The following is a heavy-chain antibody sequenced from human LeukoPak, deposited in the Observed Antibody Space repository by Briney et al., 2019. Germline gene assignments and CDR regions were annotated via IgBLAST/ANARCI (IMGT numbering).Heavy chain of an antibody. CDR2: IYYSGST. CDR3: ARALGYCSSTSCYTGDYYYYGMDV. V-gene: IGHV4-59*01. Sequence: SETLSLTCSVSDGSINSYYWSWIRQPPGKGLEWIGYIYYSGSTNYNPSLKSRVTISVDTSKNQFSLKLSSVTAADTAVYYCARALGYCSSTSCYTGDYYYYGMDVWGQGTTVTVSS. J-gene: IGHJ6*02. CDR1: DGSINSYY. D-gene: IGHD2-2*02.